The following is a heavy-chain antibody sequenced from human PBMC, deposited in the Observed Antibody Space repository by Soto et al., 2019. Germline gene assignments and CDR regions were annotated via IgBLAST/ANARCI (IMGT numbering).Heavy chain of an antibody. CDR2: ISGTGGSP. Sequence: EVLLLESGGELVQPGGSLRLSCAAAGFKFGDYAMSWVRQAPGRGLEWVSAISGTGGSPYYADSVQGRFTISRDNSKNTLYLQMNSLRAEDTAVYYCAKDLFTMVRLFDSWGQGTLVTVSS. D-gene: IGHD3-10*01. J-gene: IGHJ4*02. CDR1: GFKFGDYA. CDR3: AKDLFTMVRLFDS. V-gene: IGHV3-23*01.